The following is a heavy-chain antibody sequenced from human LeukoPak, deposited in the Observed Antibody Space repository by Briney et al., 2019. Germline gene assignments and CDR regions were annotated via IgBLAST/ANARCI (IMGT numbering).Heavy chain of an antibody. CDR2: IYSGGST. D-gene: IGHD4-23*01. CDR3: ASYGGNSEDYFDY. J-gene: IGHJ4*02. Sequence: GGSLRLSCAASGFTVSSNYMRWVRQAAGKGLEWVSVIYSGGSTYYADSVKGRFTISRDNSKNTLYFQMNSLRAEDTAVYYCASYGGNSEDYFDYWGQGTLVTVSS. V-gene: IGHV3-53*01. CDR1: GFTVSSNY.